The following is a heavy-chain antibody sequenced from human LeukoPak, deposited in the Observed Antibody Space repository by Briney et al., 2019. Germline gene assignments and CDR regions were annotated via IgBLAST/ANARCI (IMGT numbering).Heavy chain of an antibody. D-gene: IGHD6-6*01. J-gene: IGHJ5*02. CDR2: ISSGGSTI. Sequence: PGGSLRLSCAASGFTFSDYYMSWIRQAPGKGLEWVSYISSGGSTIYYADPVKGRFTISRDNAKNSLYLQMNSLRAEDTAVYYCARDMDSSSSPPGFDPWGQGTLVTVSS. V-gene: IGHV3-11*04. CDR3: ARDMDSSSSPPGFDP. CDR1: GFTFSDYY.